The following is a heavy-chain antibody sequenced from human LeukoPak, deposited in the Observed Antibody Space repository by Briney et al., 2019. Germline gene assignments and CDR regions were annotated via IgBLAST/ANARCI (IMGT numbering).Heavy chain of an antibody. CDR3: ARGSGYYGEDFEY. D-gene: IGHD3-22*01. Sequence: SETLSLTCTVSGGSISNKYWSWIRQPPGKGLEWIGYIYYSGSTNYNPSLKSRVTISLGTSKNQFSLKLSSVTAADTAVYYCARGSGYYGEDFEYWGQGTLVTVSS. V-gene: IGHV4-59*08. CDR1: GGSISNKY. J-gene: IGHJ4*02. CDR2: IYYSGST.